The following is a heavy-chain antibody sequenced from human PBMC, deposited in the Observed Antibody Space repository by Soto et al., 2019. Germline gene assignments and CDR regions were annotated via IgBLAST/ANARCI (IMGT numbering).Heavy chain of an antibody. D-gene: IGHD6-19*01. CDR2: ITGSGGRT. Sequence: EVQLLASGGGLVQPGGSLRLSCAGSGFSFGNYAMSWVRQAPGKGLEWVAAITGSGGRTYHAESVKGRLTISRDNSKNTLYLQMNSLRVEDTAVYYCAKDSWGGAGSGWSHDYWGQGILVTVSS. J-gene: IGHJ4*02. CDR1: GFSFGNYA. CDR3: AKDSWGGAGSGWSHDY. V-gene: IGHV3-23*01.